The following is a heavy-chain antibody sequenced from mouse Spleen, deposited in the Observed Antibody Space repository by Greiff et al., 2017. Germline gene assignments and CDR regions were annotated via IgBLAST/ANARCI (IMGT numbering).Heavy chain of an antibody. Sequence: EVQVVESEGGLVQPGSSMKLSCTASGFTFSDYYMAWVRQVPEKGLEWVANINYDGSSTYYLDSLKSRFIISRDNAKNILYLQMSSLKSEDTATYYCARDGGYAYYAMDYWGQGTSVTVSS. D-gene: IGHD2-10*02. CDR3: ARDGGYAYYAMDY. V-gene: IGHV5-16*01. J-gene: IGHJ4*01. CDR2: INYDGSST. CDR1: GFTFSDYY.